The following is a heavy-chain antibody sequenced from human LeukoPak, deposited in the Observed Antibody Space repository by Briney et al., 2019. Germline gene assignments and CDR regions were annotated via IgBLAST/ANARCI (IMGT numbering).Heavy chain of an antibody. CDR2: IYHSGST. D-gene: IGHD4-17*01. V-gene: IGHV4-38-2*02. CDR3: ARDPTVTNFDAFDI. CDR1: GYSISSGYY. Sequence: PSETLSLTCTVSGYSISSGYYWGWIRQPPGKGLEWIGSIYHSGSTYYNPSLKSRVTISVDTSKNQFSLKLSSVTAADTAVYYCARDPTVTNFDAFDIWGQGTMVTVSS. J-gene: IGHJ3*02.